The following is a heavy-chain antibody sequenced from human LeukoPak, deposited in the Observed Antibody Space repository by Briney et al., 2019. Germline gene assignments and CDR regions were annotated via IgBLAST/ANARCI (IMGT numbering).Heavy chain of an antibody. V-gene: IGHV3-30*04. Sequence: GGSLRLSCAASGFTFSSYALHSVRQAPGKGLEWVALISYDGSNKYYTDSVKGRFTISRDNSKNTLYLQMNTLRAEDTAVYYCARDSGQQWLVDYFDYWGQGTLVTVSS. D-gene: IGHD6-19*01. CDR1: GFTFSSYA. J-gene: IGHJ4*02. CDR3: ARDSGQQWLVDYFDY. CDR2: ISYDGSNK.